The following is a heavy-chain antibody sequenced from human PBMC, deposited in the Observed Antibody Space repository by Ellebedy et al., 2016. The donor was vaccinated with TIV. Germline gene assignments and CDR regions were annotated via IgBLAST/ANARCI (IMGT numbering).Heavy chain of an antibody. CDR1: GASVNSGTYS. CDR3: ARGVLSGFGQHFDY. V-gene: IGHV4-61*01. D-gene: IGHD3-3*01. CDR2: MYNRGRS. J-gene: IGHJ4*02. Sequence: SETLSLXXSVSGASVNSGTYSWNWFRQPPGKGLEWIGYMYNRGRSNYNPSLKRRVTISVDSSKDQFSLNLPSVTAVDTALYYCARGVLSGFGQHFDYWGQGTLVTVS.